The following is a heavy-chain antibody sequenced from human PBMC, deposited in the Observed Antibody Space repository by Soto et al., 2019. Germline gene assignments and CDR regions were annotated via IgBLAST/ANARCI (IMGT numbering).Heavy chain of an antibody. J-gene: IGHJ6*02. CDR3: VRDQRAVAGTAYYYYGMDV. D-gene: IGHD6-19*01. CDR1: GYTFTTHA. CDR2: INAGGGDT. V-gene: IGHV1-3*01. Sequence: ASVKVSCKASGYTFTTHAMHWVRQAPGQRLEWMGWINAGGGDTKYSQKIHGRVTITRDTSASTAYMELSTLRSEDTAVYYCVRDQRAVAGTAYYYYGMDVWGQGTTVTVSS.